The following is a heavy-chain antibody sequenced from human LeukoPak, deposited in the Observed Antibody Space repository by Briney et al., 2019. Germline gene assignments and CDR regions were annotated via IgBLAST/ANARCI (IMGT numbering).Heavy chain of an antibody. CDR1: RFTFSSYW. V-gene: IGHV3-7*01. CDR3: ARESGGDYHIDH. CDR2: IKEDGSEK. D-gene: IGHD4-17*01. Sequence: GGSLRLSCAASRFTFSSYWMTWVRQAPGKGLEWVANIKEDGSEKNYVDSVKGRFTISRDNAKNSLYLQMNSLRAEDTAVYSCARESGGDYHIDHWGQGALVTVSS. J-gene: IGHJ4*02.